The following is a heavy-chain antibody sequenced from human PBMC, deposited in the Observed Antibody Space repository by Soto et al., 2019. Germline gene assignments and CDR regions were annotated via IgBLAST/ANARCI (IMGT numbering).Heavy chain of an antibody. J-gene: IGHJ4*02. CDR3: ARDYRGEGATSAAPFDY. D-gene: IGHD1-26*01. CDR1: GFTFSDYY. CDR2: ISSSSSYT. V-gene: IGHV3-11*06. Sequence: QVQLVESGGGLVKPGGSLRLSCAASGFTFSDYYMSWIRQAPGKGLEWVSYISSSSSYTSYADSVKGRFTISRDNAKNALYLQRNGLRAEDTAVYYCARDYRGEGATSAAPFDYWGQGTLVTVSS.